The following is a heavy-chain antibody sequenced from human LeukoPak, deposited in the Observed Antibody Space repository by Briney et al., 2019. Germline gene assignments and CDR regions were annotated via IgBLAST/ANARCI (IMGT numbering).Heavy chain of an antibody. V-gene: IGHV3-53*01. CDR3: ARARYSSSWYYFDY. D-gene: IGHD6-13*01. CDR2: IYSGGST. J-gene: IGHJ4*02. CDR1: GFTVSSNY. Sequence: GGSLRLSCAASGFTVSSNYMSRVRQAPGKGLEWVSVIYSGGSTYYADSVKGRFTISRDNSKNTLYLQMNSLRAEDTAVYYCARARYSSSWYYFDYWGQGTLVTVSS.